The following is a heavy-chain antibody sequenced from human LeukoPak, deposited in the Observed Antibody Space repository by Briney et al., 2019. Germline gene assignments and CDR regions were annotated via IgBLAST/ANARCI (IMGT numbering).Heavy chain of an antibody. CDR3: ARVRDNKSPDAFDI. CDR2: IYCSGST. D-gene: IGHD1-14*01. V-gene: IGHV4-59*01. Sequence: SETLSLTCTVSGGSISSYYWSWIRQPPGKGLEWIGYIYCSGSTNYNPSLKSRVTISVDTSKNQFSLKLSSVTAADTAVYYCARVRDNKSPDAFDIWGQGTMVTVSS. CDR1: GGSISSYY. J-gene: IGHJ3*02.